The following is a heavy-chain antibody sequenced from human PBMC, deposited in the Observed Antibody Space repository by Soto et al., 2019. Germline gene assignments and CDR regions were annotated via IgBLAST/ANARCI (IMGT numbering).Heavy chain of an antibody. Sequence: QVQLVQSGAEVKKPGASVKVSCKASGYTFTSYDINWVRQATGQGLEWMGWMNPNSGNTGYAQKFQGRVTMTRNTSISTAYMELSSLRSEDTAVYYCARDRIAARPFHYYYGMDVWGQGTTVTVS. CDR1: GYTFTSYD. CDR3: ARDRIAARPFHYYYGMDV. D-gene: IGHD6-6*01. V-gene: IGHV1-8*01. J-gene: IGHJ6*02. CDR2: MNPNSGNT.